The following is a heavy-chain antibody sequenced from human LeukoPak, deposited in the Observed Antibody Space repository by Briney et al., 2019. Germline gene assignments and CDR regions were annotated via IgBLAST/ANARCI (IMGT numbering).Heavy chain of an antibody. D-gene: IGHD5-24*01. CDR3: ARRGPGGYNSAFDI. CDR2: IYYSGST. CDR1: GGSISSHY. V-gene: IGHV4-59*11. J-gene: IGHJ3*02. Sequence: PSETLSLTCTVSGGSISSHYWSWIRQPPGKGLEWIGYIYYSGSTNYNPSLKSRFTISVDTSKNQFSLKLSSVTAADTAVYYCARRGPGGYNSAFDIWGQGTMVTVSS.